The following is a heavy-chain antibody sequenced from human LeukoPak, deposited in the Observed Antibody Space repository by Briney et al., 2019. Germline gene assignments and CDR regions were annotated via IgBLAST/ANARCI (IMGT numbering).Heavy chain of an antibody. CDR3: ARRSSGYDYYYYYGMDV. D-gene: IGHD5-12*01. CDR1: DYTFTSYG. CDR2: ISAYNGNT. V-gene: IGHV1-18*04. J-gene: IGHJ6*04. Sequence: GASVKVSCKASDYTFTSYGISWVRQALGQGLEWMGWISAYNGNTNYAQKLQGRVTMTTDTSTSTAYMELRSLRSDDTAVYYCARRSSGYDYYYYYGMDVWGKGTTVTVSS.